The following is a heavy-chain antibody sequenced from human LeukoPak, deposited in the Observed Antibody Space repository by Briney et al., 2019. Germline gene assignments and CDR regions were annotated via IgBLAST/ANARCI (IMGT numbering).Heavy chain of an antibody. J-gene: IGHJ3*02. CDR3: ARDVSGDSSLRVHLTDAFDI. CDR2: IYYSGST. CDR1: GGSISSYY. V-gene: IGHV4-59*12. Sequence: NTSETLSLTCTVSGGSISSYYWSWIRQPPGKGLEWIGYIYYSGSTNYNPSLKSRVTISVDTSKNQFSLKLSSVTAADTAVYYCARDVSGDSSLRVHLTDAFDIWGQGTMVTVSS. D-gene: IGHD6-19*01.